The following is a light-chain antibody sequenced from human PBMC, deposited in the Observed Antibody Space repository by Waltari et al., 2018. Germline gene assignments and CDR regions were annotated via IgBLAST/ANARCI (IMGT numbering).Light chain of an antibody. J-gene: IGKJ4*02. Sequence: DVAMTPSPDSPALFFGERANIHCTSRQSLLDTYNNKNYLAWYQQKPGQPPKILIYWASIREAGVPDRFSGRGSGTDFTLTISGLQAEDVASYFCQQLIRNPRTFGEGTKVEIK. CDR1: QSLLDTYNNKNY. V-gene: IGKV4-1*01. CDR3: QQLIRNPRT. CDR2: WAS.